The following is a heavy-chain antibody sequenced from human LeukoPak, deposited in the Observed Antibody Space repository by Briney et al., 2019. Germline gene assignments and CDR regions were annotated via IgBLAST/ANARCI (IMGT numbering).Heavy chain of an antibody. J-gene: IGHJ4*02. V-gene: IGHV1-2*02. CDR2: INPNSGGT. D-gene: IGHD6-19*01. Sequence: VASVKVSCKASGYTFTGYYMHWVRQAPGQGLEWMGWINPNSGGTNYAQKFQGRVTMTRDTSISTAYMELSSLRSEDTAVYYCARDKTYSSGWYLGPFDYWGQGTLVTVSS. CDR1: GYTFTGYY. CDR3: ARDKTYSSGWYLGPFDY.